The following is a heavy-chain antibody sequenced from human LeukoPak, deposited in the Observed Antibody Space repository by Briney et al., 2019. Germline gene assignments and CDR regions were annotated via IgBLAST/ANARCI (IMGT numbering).Heavy chain of an antibody. Sequence: SETLSLTCTVSGGSISSYYWSWIRRPPGKGLEWSGYIYYSGSTNYNPSLKSRVTISVATSKDQFSLKLSSVTAADTAVYYCARVSGYDWESFYDYWGQGTLVTVSS. CDR2: IYYSGST. D-gene: IGHD5-12*01. CDR3: ARVSGYDWESFYDY. J-gene: IGHJ4*02. CDR1: GGSISSYY. V-gene: IGHV4-59*01.